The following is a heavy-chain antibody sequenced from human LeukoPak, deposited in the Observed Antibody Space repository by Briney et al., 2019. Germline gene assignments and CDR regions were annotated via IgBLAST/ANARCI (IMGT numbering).Heavy chain of an antibody. D-gene: IGHD6-13*01. CDR2: IKQDGSAK. J-gene: IGHJ4*02. V-gene: IGHV3-7*04. CDR1: GLTSSDYW. CDR3: VRQYNSSWLQFFDY. Sequence: PGGSLRLSCAAAGLTSSDYWMTWVRQASGKGLEWVANIKQDGSAKYYVDSVQGRFTISRDNAKNSLYLQMNSLRAEDTAIYYCVRQYNSSWLQFFDYWGQGTLVTVSS.